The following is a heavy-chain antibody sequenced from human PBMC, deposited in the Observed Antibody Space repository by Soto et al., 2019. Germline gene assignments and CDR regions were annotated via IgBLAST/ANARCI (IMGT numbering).Heavy chain of an antibody. Sequence: GGSLRLSCAASGFTFSSYAVSWVRQAPGKGLEWVSATSGSGGSTYYADSVKGRFTISRDNSKNTLYLQMNSLRAEDTAVYYCAKEGASYYYGSGSPRSADAFDIWGQGTMVTVSS. D-gene: IGHD3-10*01. J-gene: IGHJ3*02. CDR3: AKEGASYYYGSGSPRSADAFDI. CDR1: GFTFSSYA. CDR2: TSGSGGST. V-gene: IGHV3-23*01.